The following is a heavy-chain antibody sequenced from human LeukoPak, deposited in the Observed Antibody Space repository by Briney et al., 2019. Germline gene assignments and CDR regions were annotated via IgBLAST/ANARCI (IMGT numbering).Heavy chain of an antibody. D-gene: IGHD6-19*01. CDR3: TTFDRESGWFAGWFDP. V-gene: IGHV3-15*01. CDR1: GFTFSNAW. Sequence: GGSLRLSCAASGFTFSNAWMSWVRQAPGKGLEWVGRIKSKTDGGTTDYAAPVKGRFTISRDDSKNTLYLQMNSLKTEDTAVYYCTTFDRESGWFAGWFDPWGQGTLVTVSS. CDR2: IKSKTDGGTT. J-gene: IGHJ5*02.